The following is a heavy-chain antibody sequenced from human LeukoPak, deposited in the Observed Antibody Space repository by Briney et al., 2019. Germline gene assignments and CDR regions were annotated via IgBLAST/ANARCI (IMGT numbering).Heavy chain of an antibody. Sequence: SETLSLTCAVYGGSFSGYYWSWIRQPPGKGLEWIGEISHSGSTNYNPSLKSRVTISVNTSKNQFSLKLSSVTAADTAVYYCARGSGSTYWGQGTLVTVSS. V-gene: IGHV4-34*01. CDR1: GGSFSGYY. J-gene: IGHJ4*02. CDR2: ISHSGST. D-gene: IGHD3-10*01. CDR3: ARGSGSTY.